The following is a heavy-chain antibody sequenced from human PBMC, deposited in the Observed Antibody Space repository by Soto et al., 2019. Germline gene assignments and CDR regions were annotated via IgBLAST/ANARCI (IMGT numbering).Heavy chain of an antibody. CDR3: ARVAY. CDR2: ISSASSET. Sequence: GSLIPGCEASGFTFRLVSMNWVRQVPGKGLEWVASISSASSETWYADSVKGRFIISRDNAQNSLFFQMNTLRPEDSAIYYCARVAYWGPGTQVTVSS. V-gene: IGHV3-21*01. J-gene: IGHJ4*02. CDR1: GFTFRLVS.